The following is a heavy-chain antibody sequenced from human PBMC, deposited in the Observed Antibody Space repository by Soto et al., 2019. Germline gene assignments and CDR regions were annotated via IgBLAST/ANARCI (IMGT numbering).Heavy chain of an antibody. CDR1: GFTFSSYA. CDR2: ISYDGSNK. V-gene: IGHV3-30-3*01. J-gene: IGHJ4*02. CDR3: ARETYSGGWTPTFDY. D-gene: IGHD6-19*01. Sequence: QVPLVESGGGVVQPGRSLRLSCAASGFTFSSYAMHWVRQAPGKGLEWVAVISYDGSNKYYADSVKGRFTISRDNSKITLYLQMNSLRAEDTAVYYCARETYSGGWTPTFDYWGQGTLVTVSS.